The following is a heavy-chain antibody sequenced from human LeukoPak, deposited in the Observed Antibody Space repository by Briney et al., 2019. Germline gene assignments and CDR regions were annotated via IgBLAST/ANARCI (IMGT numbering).Heavy chain of an antibody. CDR1: GFTFSNYG. V-gene: IGHV3-33*06. J-gene: IGHJ4*02. Sequence: GGSLRLSCAPSGFTFSNYGVHWVRDAPGRGVEWVADIWHDGSNKYYADSVKGRFTISRDNSKNTLYLQMNSLRAEDTAVYYGANNFDYWGQGTLVTVSS. CDR2: IWHDGSNK. CDR3: ANNFDY.